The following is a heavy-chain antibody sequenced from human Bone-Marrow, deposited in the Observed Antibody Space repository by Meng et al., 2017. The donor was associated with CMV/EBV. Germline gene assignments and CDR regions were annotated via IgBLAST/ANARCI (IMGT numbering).Heavy chain of an antibody. Sequence: SLKISCAASGFTFDDYAMHWVRQAPGKGLEWVSGISWNSGSIGYVDSVKGRFTISRDNAKNSLYLQMNSLRVDDTAVYYCARDKTGASWGQGTLVTVSS. CDR3: ARDKTGAS. J-gene: IGHJ5*02. CDR1: GFTFDDYA. V-gene: IGHV3-9*01. CDR2: ISWNSGSI.